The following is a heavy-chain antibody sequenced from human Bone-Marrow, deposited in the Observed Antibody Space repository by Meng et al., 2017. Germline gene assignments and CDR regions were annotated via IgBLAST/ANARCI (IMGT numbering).Heavy chain of an antibody. V-gene: IGHV3-23*01. D-gene: IGHD6-13*01. CDR2: ISGSGGST. Sequence: GGSLRLSCAASGFTFSSYAMSCVRQAPGKGLEWVSAISGSGGSTYYADSVKGRFTISRDNSKNTLYLQMNSLRAEDTAVYYCAKRKAAAGSVLPFDYWGQGTLVTVSS. CDR1: GFTFSSYA. J-gene: IGHJ4*02. CDR3: AKRKAAAGSVLPFDY.